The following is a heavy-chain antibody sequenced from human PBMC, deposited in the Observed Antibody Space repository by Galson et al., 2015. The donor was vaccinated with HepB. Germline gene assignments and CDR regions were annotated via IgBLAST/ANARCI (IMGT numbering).Heavy chain of an antibody. CDR2: IYHSGST. CDR1: GGSISSGGYY. CDR3: AREWQGGHGWSSFDY. Sequence: TLSLTCTISGGSISSGGYYWSWIRQHPGKGLEWIGYIYHSGSTYYNPSLRSRLTISVDTSDNQVSLKLSSVTAADTAVYYCAREWQGGHGWSSFDYWGQGILVTVSS. V-gene: IGHV4-31*03. D-gene: IGHD6-19*01. J-gene: IGHJ4*02.